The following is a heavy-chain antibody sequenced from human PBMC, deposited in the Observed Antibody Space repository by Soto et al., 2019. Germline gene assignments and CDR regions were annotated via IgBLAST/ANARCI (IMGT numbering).Heavy chain of an antibody. CDR3: AKDSSVTAAGSGGWFDP. D-gene: IGHD6-13*01. V-gene: IGHV3-30*18. CDR2: ISFDGGNQ. Sequence: QVQLVQSGGGVVQPGRSLRLSCAASGFDFNTYGLHWVRQAPGKGLEWLAGISFDGGNQYYADSVKGRFTISRDKSNNTVHMQMNSLGAEDTATYYCAKDSSVTAAGSGGWFDPWGQGKLVIVS. J-gene: IGHJ5*02. CDR1: GFDFNTYG.